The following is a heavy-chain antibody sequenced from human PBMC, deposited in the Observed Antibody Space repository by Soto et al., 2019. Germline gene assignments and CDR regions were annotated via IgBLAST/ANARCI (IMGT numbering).Heavy chain of an antibody. J-gene: IGHJ3*02. CDR2: IYPGDSDT. CDR1: GYSFTIYW. Sequence: GESLNSSCKGSGYSFTIYWIGWVRQMPGKGLEWMGIIYPGDSDTRYSPSFQGQVTISADKSISTAYLQWSSLKASDTAMYYCARRPAEYVGHAFDIWGQGTMVTVSS. D-gene: IGHD1-26*01. CDR3: ARRPAEYVGHAFDI. V-gene: IGHV5-51*01.